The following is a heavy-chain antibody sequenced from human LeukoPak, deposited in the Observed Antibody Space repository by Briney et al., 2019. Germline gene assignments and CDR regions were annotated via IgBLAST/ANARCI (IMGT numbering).Heavy chain of an antibody. V-gene: IGHV4-34*01. J-gene: IGHJ5*02. D-gene: IGHD3-9*01. CDR3: ARHSTYYDILTGYWGHWFDP. CDR1: GGSFSGYY. Sequence: SETLSLTCAVYGGSFSGYYWSWIRQPPGKGLEWIGEINHSGSTNYNPSLKSRVTISVDTSKNQFSLKLSSVTAADTAVYYCARHSTYYDILTGYWGHWFDPWGQGTLVTVSS. CDR2: INHSGST.